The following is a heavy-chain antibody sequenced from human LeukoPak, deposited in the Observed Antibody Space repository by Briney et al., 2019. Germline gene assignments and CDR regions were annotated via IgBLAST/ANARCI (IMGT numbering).Heavy chain of an antibody. CDR2: ITGSGGNT. Sequence: GGSLRLSCAASGFTFSNYAMSWVGQAPGKGLEWVSAITGSGGNTYYAHSVKGRFTISGDNSKNTQYLQMNSLRDEDTAVYYCAKWGDFDVLTGYYVPDFWGQGTLVTVSS. CDR3: AKWGDFDVLTGYYVPDF. V-gene: IGHV3-23*01. CDR1: GFTFSNYA. D-gene: IGHD3-9*01. J-gene: IGHJ4*02.